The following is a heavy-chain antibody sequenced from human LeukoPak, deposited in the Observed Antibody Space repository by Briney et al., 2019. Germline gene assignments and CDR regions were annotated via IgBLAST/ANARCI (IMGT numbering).Heavy chain of an antibody. Sequence: GASVKVSCKASGYTFTSYYMHWVRQAPGQALERMGIINPSGGSTSYAQKFQGRVTMTRDTSTSTVYMELSSLRSEDTAVYYCASGGWLQLAFDYWGQGTLVTVSS. CDR1: GYTFTSYY. J-gene: IGHJ4*02. CDR2: INPSGGST. D-gene: IGHD5-24*01. CDR3: ASGGWLQLAFDY. V-gene: IGHV1-46*03.